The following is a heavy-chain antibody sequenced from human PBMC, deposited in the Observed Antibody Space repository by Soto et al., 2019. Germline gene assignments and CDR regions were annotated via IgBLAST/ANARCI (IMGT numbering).Heavy chain of an antibody. CDR1: GFTFDDYA. V-gene: IGHV3-9*01. CDR3: AKDTYYYGSGSSQYDY. Sequence: SLRLSCAASGFTFDDYAMHWVRQAPGKGLEWVSGISWNSGSIGYADSVKGRFTISRDNAKNSLYLQMNSLRAEDTALYYCAKDTYYYGSGSSQYDYWGQGTLVTVSS. D-gene: IGHD3-10*01. J-gene: IGHJ4*02. CDR2: ISWNSGSI.